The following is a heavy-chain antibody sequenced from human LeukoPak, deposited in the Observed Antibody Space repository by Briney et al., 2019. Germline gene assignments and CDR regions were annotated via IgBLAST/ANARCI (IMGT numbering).Heavy chain of an antibody. J-gene: IGHJ4*02. CDR3: TRDPDG. CDR1: GFSVTNYF. V-gene: IGHV3-66*01. CDR2: IYSGGDT. Sequence: GGSLRLSCAASGFSVTNYFMSWVRRAPGKGLEWVSVIYSGGDTFHADPVKGRFILSRDISKNTLYLQMNSLRADDTAVYYCTRDPDGWGQGTLVTVSS.